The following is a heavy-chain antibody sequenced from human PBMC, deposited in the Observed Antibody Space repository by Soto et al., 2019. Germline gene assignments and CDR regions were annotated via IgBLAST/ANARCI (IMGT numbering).Heavy chain of an antibody. CDR1: GYTFTSYG. D-gene: IGHD2-21*02. Sequence: QVQLVQSGAEVKKPGASVKVSCKASGYTFTSYGISWVRQAPGQGLEWMGWISAYNGNTNYAQKLQGRVTMTTDTSKXTAYMELRSLRSDDTAVYYCAIPRDPHYYYYGMDVWGQGTTVTVSS. J-gene: IGHJ6*02. CDR3: AIPRDPHYYYYGMDV. CDR2: ISAYNGNT. V-gene: IGHV1-18*01.